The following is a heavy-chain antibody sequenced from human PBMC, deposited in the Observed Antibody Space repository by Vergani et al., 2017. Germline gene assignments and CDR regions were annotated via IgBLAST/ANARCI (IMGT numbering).Heavy chain of an antibody. CDR2: ISSSSSYI. CDR3: ARDREAQLWGWFDP. V-gene: IGHV3-21*01. D-gene: IGHD5-18*01. J-gene: IGHJ5*02. Sequence: EVQLVESGGGLVKPGGSLRLSCAASRFTFSSYSMNWVRQAPGKGLEWVSSISSSSSYIYYADSVKGRFTISRDNAKNSLYLQMNSLGAEDTAVYYCARDREAQLWGWFDPWGQGTLVTVSS. CDR1: RFTFSSYS.